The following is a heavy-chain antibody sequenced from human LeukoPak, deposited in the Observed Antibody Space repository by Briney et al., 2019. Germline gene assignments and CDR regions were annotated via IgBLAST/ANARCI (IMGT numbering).Heavy chain of an antibody. V-gene: IGHV4-61*02. CDR2: IYTSGST. CDR1: GNSISSGDNY. CDR3: ALTGVHYYGSGSSWFDP. D-gene: IGHD3-10*01. Sequence: SETLSLTCTVSGNSISSGDNYWSWIRQPAGKGLEWIGRIYTSGSTNYNPSLKSRVTISGDTSKNQFSLRLSSVTAADTAVYYCALTGVHYYGSGSSWFDPWGQGTLVTVSS. J-gene: IGHJ5*02.